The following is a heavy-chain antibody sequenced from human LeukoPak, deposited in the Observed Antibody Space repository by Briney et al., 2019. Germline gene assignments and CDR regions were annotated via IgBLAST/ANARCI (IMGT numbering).Heavy chain of an antibody. CDR1: GFTFSSYG. J-gene: IGHJ6*03. D-gene: IGHD4-17*01. V-gene: IGHV3-30*02. CDR2: IGYYGSNK. Sequence: GGSLRLSCAASGFTFSSYGMLWARQAPGKGLEWVAFIGYYGSNKYTADSARGRFTLSRDNSKDTLYLQMNSLRAEDTAVYYCAKRGGTTVTTSNFHMDVWGKGTTVTVSS. CDR3: AKRGGTTVTTSNFHMDV.